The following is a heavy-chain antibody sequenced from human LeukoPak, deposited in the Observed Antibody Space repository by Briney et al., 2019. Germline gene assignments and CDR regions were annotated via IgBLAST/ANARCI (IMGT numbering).Heavy chain of an antibody. CDR1: GFTLNNYA. CDR3: ATTQAGGSYRDLTY. J-gene: IGHJ4*02. D-gene: IGHD3-16*01. Sequence: SGGSLRLSCAASGFTLNNYAMNWVRQAPGKGLEWVSAISGSGGRTYYADSVKGRFTISRDNSKNTLYLPMNSLRAEATAVYHCATTQAGGSYRDLTYWGQGALVTVSS. CDR2: ISGSGGRT. V-gene: IGHV3-23*01.